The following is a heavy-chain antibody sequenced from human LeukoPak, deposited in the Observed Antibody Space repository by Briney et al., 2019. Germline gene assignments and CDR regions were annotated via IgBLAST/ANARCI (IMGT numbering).Heavy chain of an antibody. J-gene: IGHJ4*02. CDR3: ARITLGYYYDSSGYYSPTYFDY. V-gene: IGHV2-70*11. Sequence: TLSLTCTVSGGSISNYYWSWIRQPPGKALEWLARIDWDDDKYYSTSLKTRLTISKDTSKNQVVLTMTNMDPVDTATYYCARITLGYYYDSSGYYSPTYFDYWGQGTLVTVSS. CDR1: GGSISNYYW. D-gene: IGHD3-22*01. CDR2: IDWDDDK.